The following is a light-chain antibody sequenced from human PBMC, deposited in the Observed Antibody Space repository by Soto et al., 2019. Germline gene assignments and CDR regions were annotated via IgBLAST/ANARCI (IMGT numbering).Light chain of an antibody. Sequence: SCTLTQPPSVSAAPGQTASIACGGDRIGSKSVHWYQQKAGQAPVLVVYDDSDRHSGIPERFSGSNSQSTATLTISRVEAGDEADCFCQVWDSSTDHAVFGGGTKLTVL. V-gene: IGLV3-21*02. CDR3: QVWDSSTDHAV. CDR1: RIGSKS. CDR2: DDS. J-gene: IGLJ2*01.